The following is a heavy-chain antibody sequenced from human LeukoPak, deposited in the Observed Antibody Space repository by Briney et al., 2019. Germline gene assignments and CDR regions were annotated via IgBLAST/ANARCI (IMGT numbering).Heavy chain of an antibody. D-gene: IGHD2-15*01. CDR2: IYYSGST. CDR3: ARITYSRFDY. V-gene: IGHV4-39*01. J-gene: IGHJ4*02. CDR1: GGSISSSSYY. Sequence: PSETLSLTCTVSGGSISSSSYYWGWIRQPPGKGLEWIGSIYYSGSTYYNPSLKSRVTISVGTSKNQFSLKLSSVTAADTAVYYCARITYSRFDYWGQGTLVTVSS.